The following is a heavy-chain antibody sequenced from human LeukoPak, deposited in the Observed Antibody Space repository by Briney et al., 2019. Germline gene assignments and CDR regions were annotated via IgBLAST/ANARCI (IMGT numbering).Heavy chain of an antibody. D-gene: IGHD6-6*01. Sequence: GKSLKISCEGSGYRFISYWIVWVRQMPGKGLEWMGIIYPGDSNTIYSPSFRGQVIISADKSVSTAYLRWSSLRASDTAIYYCARVGGPIASRPFYYYGVGVWGQGTRVTVSS. V-gene: IGHV5-51*01. CDR3: ARVGGPIASRPFYYYGVGV. J-gene: IGHJ6*02. CDR1: GYRFISYW. CDR2: IYPGDSNT.